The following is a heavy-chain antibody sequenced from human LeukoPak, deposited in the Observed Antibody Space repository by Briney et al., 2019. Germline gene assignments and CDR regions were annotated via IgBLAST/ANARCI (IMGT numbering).Heavy chain of an antibody. CDR3: VKCLCDCKSTNCSTDDVFDI. D-gene: IGHD2-2*02. CDR2: ISGSGGST. J-gene: IGHJ3*02. Sequence: GGSLRLSWAASGFTFSSYAMSWVRQAPGKGLEWVSAISGSGGSTYYADSVKVPFNIHRDHSTNPLYLQMSVERAEDTAVYYSVKCLCDCKSTNCSTDDVFDIWVQGRMVSVSS. CDR1: GFTFSSYA. V-gene: IGHV3-23*01.